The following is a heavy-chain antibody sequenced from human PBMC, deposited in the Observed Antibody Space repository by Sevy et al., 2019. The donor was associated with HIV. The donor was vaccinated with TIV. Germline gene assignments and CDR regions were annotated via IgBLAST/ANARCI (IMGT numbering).Heavy chain of an antibody. CDR3: AKDGGIVGATRSEYFQH. D-gene: IGHD1-26*01. Sequence: GGSLRLSCAASGFTFSSYAMSWVRQAPGKGLEWVSAISGSGGSTYYADSVKGRFTISRDNSKNTLYLQMNSLRAEDTAVYYCAKDGGIVGATRSEYFQHWGQGTLVTVSS. CDR2: ISGSGGST. V-gene: IGHV3-23*01. CDR1: GFTFSSYA. J-gene: IGHJ1*01.